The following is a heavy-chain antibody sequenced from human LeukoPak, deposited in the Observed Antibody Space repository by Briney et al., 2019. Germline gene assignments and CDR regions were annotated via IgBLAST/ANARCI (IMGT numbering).Heavy chain of an antibody. D-gene: IGHD3-9*01. J-gene: IGHJ3*02. CDR1: GGSISSSSYY. V-gene: IGHV4-39*07. CDR3: ARDGGGILTGYYGSVPPLDI. CDR2: IYYSGST. Sequence: SETLSLTCTVSGGSISSSSYYWGWIRQPPGKGLEWIGSIYYSGSTYYNPSLKSRVTISVDTSKNQFSLKLSSVTAADTAVYYCARDGGGILTGYYGSVPPLDIWGQGTMVTVSS.